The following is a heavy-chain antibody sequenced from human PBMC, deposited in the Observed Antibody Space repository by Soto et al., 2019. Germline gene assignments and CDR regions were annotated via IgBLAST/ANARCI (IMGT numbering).Heavy chain of an antibody. CDR1: GFTFTSYG. V-gene: IGHV3-30*18. CDR2: ISYDGSNK. J-gene: IGHJ6*02. Sequence: PAGSLRPSCAASGFTFTSYGMHWVRQPPGKGLGWVGLISYDGSNKNYADSVKGRFTISRDKSKNTLYLQMNSLRAEDTAVYYCAKGNGVVAANGMDVWGQGTTVTVSS. CDR3: AKGNGVVAANGMDV. D-gene: IGHD2-15*01.